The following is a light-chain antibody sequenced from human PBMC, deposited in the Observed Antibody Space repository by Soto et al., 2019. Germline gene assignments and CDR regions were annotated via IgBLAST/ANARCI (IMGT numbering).Light chain of an antibody. J-gene: IGKJ4*01. V-gene: IGKV3-20*01. CDR3: QQYGRSPPLT. CDR1: QSVNSSY. Sequence: EIVLTQSPGTLPFSPGERATLSCRASQSVNSSYLAWYQQNPGQAPRLLIHCASSRATDVPDRFSGSGSGTDCPLAISGLEPEDFAGYYCQQYGRSPPLTFGGGTRLEIK. CDR2: CAS.